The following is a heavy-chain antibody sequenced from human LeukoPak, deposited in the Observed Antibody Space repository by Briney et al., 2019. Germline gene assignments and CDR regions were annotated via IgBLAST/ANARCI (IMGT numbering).Heavy chain of an antibody. CDR1: GYSFTSYW. Sequence: NRGESLKISCKGSGYSFTSYWIGWVRQMPGKGLEWMGIIYPGDSDTRYSPSSQGQVTISADKSISTAYLQWSSLKASDTAMYYCARQSSYLPAAPRDYWGQGTLVTVSS. J-gene: IGHJ4*02. CDR2: IYPGDSDT. CDR3: ARQSSYLPAAPRDY. D-gene: IGHD2-2*01. V-gene: IGHV5-51*01.